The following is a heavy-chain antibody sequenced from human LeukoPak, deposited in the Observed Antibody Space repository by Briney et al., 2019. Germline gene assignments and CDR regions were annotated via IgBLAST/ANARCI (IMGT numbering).Heavy chain of an antibody. Sequence: PSETLSLTCTVSGGSISSGSYHWAWIRQPPGKGLEWIGTIHYSGTTYYNPSLKSRVTVSVDTSKNQFSLKLSSVTAADTAVYYCARDQHRGAFDIWGQGTMVTVSS. J-gene: IGHJ3*02. CDR3: ARDQHRGAFDI. CDR2: IHYSGTT. V-gene: IGHV4-39*02. D-gene: IGHD6-13*01. CDR1: GGSISSGSYH.